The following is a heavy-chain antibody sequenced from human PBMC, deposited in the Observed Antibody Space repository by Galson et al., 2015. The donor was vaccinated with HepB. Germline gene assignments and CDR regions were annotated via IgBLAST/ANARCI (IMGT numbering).Heavy chain of an antibody. V-gene: IGHV1-2*02. CDR1: GYSFSAYY. CDR2: INPDSGAT. CDR3: ARPTAVAEYFFCAMDV. Sequence: SVQVSCKASGYSFSAYYMHWVRQAPGQGLEWMGWINPDSGATRDSQKFQGRVTMTKDTSISTAYMEVTRLRSDDTAVYYCARPTAVAEYFFCAMDVWDQGTAVTVSS. J-gene: IGHJ6*02. D-gene: IGHD2/OR15-2a*01.